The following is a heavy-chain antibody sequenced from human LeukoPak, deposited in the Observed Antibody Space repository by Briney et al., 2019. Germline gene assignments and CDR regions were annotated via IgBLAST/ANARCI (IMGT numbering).Heavy chain of an antibody. D-gene: IGHD5-18*01. CDR3: ARVLRGYSYGSYFDY. CDR2: INEDGSEK. CDR1: GFTFSTYW. V-gene: IGHV3-7*01. J-gene: IGHJ4*02. Sequence: GGSLRLSCAGSGFTFSTYWMSWVRQVPGKGLEWMANINEDGSEKNYVDSVKGRFTISRDNAKNSLYLQMNSLRAEDTAVYYCARVLRGYSYGSYFDYWGQGTLVTVSS.